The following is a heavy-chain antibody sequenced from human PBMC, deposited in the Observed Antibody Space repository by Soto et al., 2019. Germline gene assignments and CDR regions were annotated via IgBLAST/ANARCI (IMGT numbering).Heavy chain of an antibody. V-gene: IGHV1-8*01. CDR2: MNPNSGNT. J-gene: IGHJ4*02. CDR1: GYTFTSYD. D-gene: IGHD2-2*01. Sequence: QVQLVQSGAEVKKPGASVKVSCKASGYTFTSYDINWVRQATGQGLEWMGWMNPNSGNTGYAQKFQGRVTMTRNTAISTAYMELSRLRSEDKAVYYCARSRYCSSTSCYGDFDYWGQVTMVTVSS. CDR3: ARSRYCSSTSCYGDFDY.